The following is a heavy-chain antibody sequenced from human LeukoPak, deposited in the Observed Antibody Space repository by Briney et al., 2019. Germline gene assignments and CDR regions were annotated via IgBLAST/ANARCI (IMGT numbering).Heavy chain of an antibody. D-gene: IGHD3-10*01. J-gene: IGHJ4*02. CDR1: GFTFSSYG. CDR2: IRYDGSNK. Sequence: PGGSLRLSCAASGFTFSSYGMHWVRQAPGKGLEWVAFIRYDGSNKYYADSVKGRFTVPRDNSMNSLYLQMNSLRAEDTAVYYCATLYSDYGDYWGQGTLVTVSS. CDR3: ATLYSDYGDY. V-gene: IGHV3-30*02.